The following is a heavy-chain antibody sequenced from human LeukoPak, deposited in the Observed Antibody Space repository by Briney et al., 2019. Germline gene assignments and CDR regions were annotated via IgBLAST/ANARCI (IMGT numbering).Heavy chain of an antibody. J-gene: IGHJ3*02. D-gene: IGHD6-19*01. V-gene: IGHV5-10-1*01. CDR2: IDPGDSPT. Sequence: GESRRISCKGSGDSFRGYWVSWVRQMPGKGLGWMGKIDPGDSPTIYSPSFQGHVIISIAKSISTAHLQWNSPTASDSAMYFSAVTGVMVAGLDNWGQGTMVAVSS. CDR1: GDSFRGYW. CDR3: AVTGVMVAGLDN.